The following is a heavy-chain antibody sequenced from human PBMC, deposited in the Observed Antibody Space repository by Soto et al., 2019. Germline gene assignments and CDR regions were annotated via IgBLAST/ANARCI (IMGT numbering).Heavy chain of an antibody. Sequence: GGSLRLSCAASGFSFNNYAMSWVRQAPGRGLEWVSVISGSGTTTYYADSVKGRLTISRDNSKNTLYLQMSSLRGEDTAVYYCAKDQPLQQWPLGPMDVWGQGTTVTVSS. CDR3: AKDQPLQQWPLGPMDV. CDR1: GFSFNNYA. J-gene: IGHJ6*02. CDR2: ISGSGTTT. V-gene: IGHV3-23*01. D-gene: IGHD6-19*01.